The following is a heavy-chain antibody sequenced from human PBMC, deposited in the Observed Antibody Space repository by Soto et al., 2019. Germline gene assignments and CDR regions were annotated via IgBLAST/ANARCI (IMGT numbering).Heavy chain of an antibody. CDR3: ARTPAGYSSSSGRSEYYFDY. CDR1: GGSISSYY. V-gene: IGHV4-59*01. CDR2: IYYSGST. J-gene: IGHJ4*02. Sequence: LSLTCTVSGGSISSYYWSWIRQPPGKGLEWIGYIYYSGSTNYNPSLKSRVTISVDTSKNQFSLKLSSVTAADTAVYYCARTPAGYSSSSGRSEYYFDYWGQGTLVTVSS. D-gene: IGHD6-6*01.